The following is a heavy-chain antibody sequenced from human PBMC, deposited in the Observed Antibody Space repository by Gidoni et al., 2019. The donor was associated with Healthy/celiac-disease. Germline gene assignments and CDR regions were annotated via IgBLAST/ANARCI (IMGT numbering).Heavy chain of an antibody. CDR1: GGSFSGYY. Sequence: QVQLQQWGAGLLKPTETLSLTCAVYGGSFSGYYWSWIRQPPGKGLEWIGEINHSGSTNYNPSLKSRVTISVDTSKNQFSLKLSSVTAADTAVYYCARAYVWGSDRYLDYWGQGTLVTVSS. D-gene: IGHD3-16*02. V-gene: IGHV4-34*01. CDR2: INHSGST. CDR3: ARAYVWGSDRYLDY. J-gene: IGHJ4*02.